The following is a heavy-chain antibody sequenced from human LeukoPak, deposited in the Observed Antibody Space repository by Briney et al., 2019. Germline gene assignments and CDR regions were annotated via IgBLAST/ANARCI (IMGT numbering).Heavy chain of an antibody. J-gene: IGHJ4*02. CDR2: ISGSGGST. Sequence: GGSLRLSCAASGFTFSSYAMSWVRPAPGKGLEWVSAISGSGGSTYYADSVKGRFTISRDNSKNTLYLQMNSLRAEDTAVYYCAKDFRRGYCSSTSCSLTRKWGQGTLVTVSS. D-gene: IGHD2-2*01. V-gene: IGHV3-23*01. CDR3: AKDFRRGYCSSTSCSLTRK. CDR1: GFTFSSYA.